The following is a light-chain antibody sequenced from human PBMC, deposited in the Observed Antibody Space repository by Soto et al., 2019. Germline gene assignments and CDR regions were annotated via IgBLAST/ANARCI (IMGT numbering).Light chain of an antibody. CDR2: DVI. Sequence: QSALTQPASVSGSPGQSITISCTGTSSDVGGHNYVSWYQQYPGKVPKLMIFDVINRPSGVSNRFSGSKSGNTASLTISGLQAEDEADYYCSSYTSSDTLVFGGGTKLTVL. CDR1: SSDVGGHNY. CDR3: SSYTSSDTLV. V-gene: IGLV2-14*01. J-gene: IGLJ2*01.